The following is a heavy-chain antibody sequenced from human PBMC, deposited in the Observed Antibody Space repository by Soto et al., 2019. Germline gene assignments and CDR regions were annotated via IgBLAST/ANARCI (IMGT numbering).Heavy chain of an antibody. CDR3: ALDRAFCSGISCYAPTHCYYYMDV. J-gene: IGHJ6*03. CDR2: IDNSGST. V-gene: IGHV4-59*01. D-gene: IGHD2-15*01. Sequence: QVQLQESGPGLVKPSETLSLTCTVSVVSISSSYWSWIRQPPGKGLEWMGYIDNSGSTSNNPSIKSRVTISVDTSKHQVSLALSPVTAADTAVSYCALDRAFCSGISCYAPTHCYYYMDVWGKGTAVSVS. CDR1: VVSISSSY.